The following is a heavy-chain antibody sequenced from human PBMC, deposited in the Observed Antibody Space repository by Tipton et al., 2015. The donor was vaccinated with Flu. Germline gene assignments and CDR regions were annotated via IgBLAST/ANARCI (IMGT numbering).Heavy chain of an antibody. J-gene: IGHJ2*01. CDR1: GFTFSYYE. CDR2: ISSSANAI. D-gene: IGHD2/OR15-2a*01. V-gene: IGHV3-48*03. CDR3: ARDHPEYVDNPQWYFDL. Sequence: SLRLSCAASGFTFSYYEMNWVRQAPGKGLEWVSYISSSANAIYYADSVKGRFTIPRDNAKNSLYLQMNSLRAEDTAVYYCARDHPEYVDNPQWYFDLWGRGTLVAVSS.